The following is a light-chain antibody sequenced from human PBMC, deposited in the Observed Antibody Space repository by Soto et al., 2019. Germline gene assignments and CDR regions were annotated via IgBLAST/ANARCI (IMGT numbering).Light chain of an antibody. J-gene: IGKJ2*02. CDR2: AAS. CDR1: QSISTY. V-gene: IGKV1-39*01. CDR3: QQSYSTPRT. Sequence: DIQMTQSPSSLSASVGDRVNITCRGSQSISTYLNWYQQKVGKAPKLLIYAASNLQRGVPSRFSGSGSGTDFTLTISSLQPEDFATYYCQQSYSTPRTFGQGTKLEIK.